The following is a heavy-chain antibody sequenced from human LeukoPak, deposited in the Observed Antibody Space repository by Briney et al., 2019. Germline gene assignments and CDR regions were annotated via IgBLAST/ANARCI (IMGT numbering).Heavy chain of an antibody. J-gene: IGHJ5*02. D-gene: IGHD1-26*01. CDR3: ARTRVYWVIGWFDP. CDR2: INHSGST. CDR1: GGSFSGYY. V-gene: IGHV4-34*01. Sequence: SETLSLTCAVHGGSFSGYYWSWIRQPPGKGLEWIGEINHSGSTNYNPSLKSRVTISVDTSKNQFSLKLSSVTAADTAVYYCARTRVYWVIGWFDPWGQGTLVTVSS.